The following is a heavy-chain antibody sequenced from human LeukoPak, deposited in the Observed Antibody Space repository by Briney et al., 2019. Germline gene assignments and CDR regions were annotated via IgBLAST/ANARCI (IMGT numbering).Heavy chain of an antibody. V-gene: IGHV3-48*04. CDR3: ARDYTAVAGEYYFDY. Sequence: GGSLRLSCAASGFTFSSYRMNWVRQAPGKGLAWVSYISSSSSNIYYTDSVKGRFTISRDNAKNSLYLQMNSLRAEDTAVYYCARDYTAVAGEYYFDYWGQGTLVTVSS. CDR1: GFTFSSYR. D-gene: IGHD6-19*01. J-gene: IGHJ4*02. CDR2: ISSSSSNI.